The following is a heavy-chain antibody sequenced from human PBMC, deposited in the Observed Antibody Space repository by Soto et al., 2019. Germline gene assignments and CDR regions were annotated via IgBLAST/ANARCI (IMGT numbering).Heavy chain of an antibody. J-gene: IGHJ6*02. CDR1: GGSFSGYY. CDR2: INHSGST. Sequence: SETLSLTCAVYGGSFSGYYWSWIRQPPGKGLEWIGEINHSGSTNYNPSLKSRVTISVDTSKNQFSLKLSSVTAADTAVYYCARGLPENYGMDVWGQGTTVTVSS. CDR3: ARGLPENYGMDV. V-gene: IGHV4-34*01.